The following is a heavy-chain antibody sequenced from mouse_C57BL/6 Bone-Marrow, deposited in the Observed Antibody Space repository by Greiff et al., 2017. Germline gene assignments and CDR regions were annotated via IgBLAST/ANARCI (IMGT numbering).Heavy chain of an antibody. D-gene: IGHD2-3*01. CDR2: IDPETGGT. Sequence: QVQLQQSGAELVRPGASVTLSCKASGYTFTDYEMHWVKQTPVHGLEWIGAIDPETGGTAYNQKFKGKAILTADKSSSTAYMELRSLTSEDSAVYYCTSYGYYPPWFAYWGQGTLVTVSA. V-gene: IGHV1-15*01. CDR1: GYTFTDYE. J-gene: IGHJ3*01. CDR3: TSYGYYPPWFAY.